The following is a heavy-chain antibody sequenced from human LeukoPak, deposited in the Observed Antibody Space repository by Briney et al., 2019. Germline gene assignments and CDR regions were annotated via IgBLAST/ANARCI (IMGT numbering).Heavy chain of an antibody. Sequence: GGSLRLSCAASGFTFSSYAMSWVRQAPGKGLEWVSAISGSGGSTYYADSVKGRFTISRDNSKNTLYLQMNSLRAEDTAVYYCAYSPGYGLDWLKTLYGMDVWGQGTTATVSS. D-gene: IGHD3-9*01. CDR3: AYSPGYGLDWLKTLYGMDV. V-gene: IGHV3-23*01. CDR1: GFTFSSYA. CDR2: ISGSGGST. J-gene: IGHJ6*02.